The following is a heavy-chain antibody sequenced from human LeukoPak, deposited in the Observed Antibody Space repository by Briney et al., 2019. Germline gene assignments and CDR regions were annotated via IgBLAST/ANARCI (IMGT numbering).Heavy chain of an antibody. V-gene: IGHV4-38-2*02. D-gene: IGHD5/OR15-5a*01. CDR3: ARMSTSGPFFDY. J-gene: IGHJ4*02. CDR1: GYSISSGYY. Sequence: SETPSLTCTVSGYSISSGYYWGWIRQPPGKGLEWIGSIYHSGSTYYNPSLKSRVTISVDTSKNQFSLKLNSVTAADTAVYFCARMSTSGPFFDYWGQGTLVTVSS. CDR2: IYHSGST.